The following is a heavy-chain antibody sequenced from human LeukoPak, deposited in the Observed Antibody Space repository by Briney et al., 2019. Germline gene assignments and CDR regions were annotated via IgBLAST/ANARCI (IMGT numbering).Heavy chain of an antibody. CDR3: AKASGYCSSTTSCYLYFDY. CDR2: INNSGGST. CDR1: GFTFSSYA. Sequence: GGSLRLSCAASGFTFSSYAMSWVRQAPGKGLEWVSGINNSGGSTYYADSVKGRFTISRDNPKNTLYLQMTSLRDEDTAVYYCAKASGYCSSTTSCYLYFDYWGQGTLVTVSS. D-gene: IGHD2-2*01. J-gene: IGHJ4*02. V-gene: IGHV3-23*01.